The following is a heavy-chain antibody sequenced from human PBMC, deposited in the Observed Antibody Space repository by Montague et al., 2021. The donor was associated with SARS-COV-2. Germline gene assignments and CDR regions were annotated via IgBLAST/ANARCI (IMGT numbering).Heavy chain of an antibody. J-gene: IGHJ4*02. V-gene: IGHV3-23*01. Sequence: SLILSCAASGFIFSSYAMSWARQAPVKGLEWVSIISGSGGSTNYXDSVKGRFTISRDNSKNTLYLQMNSLRAEDTAVYYCAKALSGSYHYWGQGTLVTVSS. CDR2: ISGSGGST. CDR3: AKALSGSYHY. CDR1: GFIFSSYA. D-gene: IGHD1-26*01.